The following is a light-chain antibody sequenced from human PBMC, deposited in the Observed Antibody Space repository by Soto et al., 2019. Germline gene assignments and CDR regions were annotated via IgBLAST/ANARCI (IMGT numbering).Light chain of an antibody. CDR3: SSYTSSTTYV. J-gene: IGLJ1*01. Sequence: QSALTQPASVSGSPGQSITISCAGTSSDVGSHNLVSWYQHHPGKAPKLLIYEVTDRPSGVSDRFSGSKSGNTASLTLSGLRAEDEADYYCSSYTSSTTYVFGTGTKVTVL. V-gene: IGLV2-14*02. CDR2: EVT. CDR1: SSDVGSHNL.